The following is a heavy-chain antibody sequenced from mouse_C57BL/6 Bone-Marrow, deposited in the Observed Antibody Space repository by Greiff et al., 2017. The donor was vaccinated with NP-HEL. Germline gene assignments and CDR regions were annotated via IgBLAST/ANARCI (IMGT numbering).Heavy chain of an antibody. V-gene: IGHV3-5*01. Sequence: EVQVVESGPGLVKPSQTVFLTCTVTGISITTGNYRWSWIRQFPGNKLEWIGYIYYSGTITYNPSLTSRTTITRDTPKNQFFLEMNSLTAEDTATYYCAREGPYDYGGDWYFDVWGTGTTVTVSS. CDR1: GISITTGNYR. CDR3: AREGPYDYGGDWYFDV. CDR2: IYYSGTI. D-gene: IGHD2-4*01. J-gene: IGHJ1*03.